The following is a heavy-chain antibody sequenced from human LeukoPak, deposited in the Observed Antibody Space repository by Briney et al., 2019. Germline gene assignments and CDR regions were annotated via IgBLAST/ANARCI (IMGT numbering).Heavy chain of an antibody. CDR1: GYTFTGYY. CDR2: INPNSGGT. CDR3: ARAEWLLPHFDY. J-gene: IGHJ4*02. D-gene: IGHD3-22*01. V-gene: IGHV1-2*02. Sequence: ASVKVSCKASGYTFTGYYMHWVRQAPGQGLEWMGWINPNSGGTNYAQKFQGRITMTRDTSISTAYMELSRLRSDDTAVYYCARAEWLLPHFDYRGQGTLVTVSS.